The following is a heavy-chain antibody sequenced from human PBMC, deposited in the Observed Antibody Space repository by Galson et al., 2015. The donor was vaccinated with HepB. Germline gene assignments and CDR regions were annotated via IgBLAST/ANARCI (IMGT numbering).Heavy chain of an antibody. D-gene: IGHD6-13*01. Sequence: QSGAEVKKPGESLKISCKASGYSVTNYWIGWVRQMPGKGLELMGIIYPSDSDTTYSPSFQGQVTISADKSINTAYLQWSSLKASDTAMYFCASRPTSAAGPFDYWGQGTLVTVSS. CDR2: IYPSDSDT. CDR3: ASRPTSAAGPFDY. CDR1: GYSVTNYW. V-gene: IGHV5-51*03. J-gene: IGHJ4*02.